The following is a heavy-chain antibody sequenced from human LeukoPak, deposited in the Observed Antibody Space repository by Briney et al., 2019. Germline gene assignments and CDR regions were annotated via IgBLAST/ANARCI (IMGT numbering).Heavy chain of an antibody. J-gene: IGHJ6*03. Sequence: SETLSLTCTVSGCSISSYYWSWIRQPPGKGLEWIGYIFYSGSTTYNPSLKSRVTMSVDTSKNQFSLKLHSVTAADTAVYFCARGFDGGGDSVDQSYAYYYMDVWGKGITVTVSS. D-gene: IGHD5/OR15-5a*01. CDR2: IFYSGST. CDR3: ARGFDGGGDSVDQSYAYYYMDV. V-gene: IGHV4-59*01. CDR1: GCSISSYY.